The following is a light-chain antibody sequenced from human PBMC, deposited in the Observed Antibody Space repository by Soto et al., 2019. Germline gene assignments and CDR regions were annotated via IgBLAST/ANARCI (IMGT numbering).Light chain of an antibody. CDR2: SNN. CDR3: AAWDDSLNGYA. V-gene: IGLV1-44*01. J-gene: IGLJ1*01. CDR1: SSNIGSNT. Sequence: VLTQPPSASGTPGQRVTISCSGSSSNIGSNTVNWYQQLPGTAPKLLIYSNNQRPSGVPDRFSGSKSGTSASLAISGLQSEDEADYYCAAWDDSLNGYAFGSGTKVTVL.